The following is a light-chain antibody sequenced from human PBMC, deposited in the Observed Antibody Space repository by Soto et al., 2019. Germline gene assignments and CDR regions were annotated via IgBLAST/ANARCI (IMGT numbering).Light chain of an antibody. V-gene: IGKV3-20*01. J-gene: IGKJ1*01. CDR1: QSVNSNY. Sequence: EIVLTQSPGTLSLSPGERATLSCRASQSVNSNYLAWYQQKPVQAPRLLFSGASSRATGIPDRFSGSGSGTVFTLTISRLEPEDFAIYYCQQYDSSPLTFGQGTKVEIK. CDR2: GAS. CDR3: QQYDSSPLT.